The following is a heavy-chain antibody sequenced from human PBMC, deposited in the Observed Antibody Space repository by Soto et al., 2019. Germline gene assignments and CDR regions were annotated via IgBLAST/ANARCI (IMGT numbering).Heavy chain of an antibody. D-gene: IGHD3-3*01. CDR3: ARGIIIFGVATNWVDP. CDR2: INPSGGST. V-gene: IGHV1-46*01. J-gene: IGHJ5*02. CDR1: GYTFTSYY. Sequence: ASVKVSCKASGYTFTSYYMHWVRQAPGQGLERMGIINPSGGSTSYAQKFQGRVTMTRDTSTSTVYMELSSLRSEDTAVYYCARGIIIFGVATNWVDPWGQGTLVTVSS.